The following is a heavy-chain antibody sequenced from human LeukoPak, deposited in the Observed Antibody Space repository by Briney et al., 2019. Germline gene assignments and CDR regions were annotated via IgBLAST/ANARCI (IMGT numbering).Heavy chain of an antibody. CDR1: GFTFSSYE. CDR2: ISSSGSTI. J-gene: IGHJ4*02. CDR3: AMCYDILTGSRNSFDY. V-gene: IGHV3-48*03. Sequence: PGGSLRLSCAASGFTFSSYEMNWVRQAPGKGLEWVSCISSSGSTIYYADSVKGRFTISRDNAKNSLYLQMNSLRAEDTAVYYCAMCYDILTGSRNSFDYWGQGILVTVSS. D-gene: IGHD3-9*01.